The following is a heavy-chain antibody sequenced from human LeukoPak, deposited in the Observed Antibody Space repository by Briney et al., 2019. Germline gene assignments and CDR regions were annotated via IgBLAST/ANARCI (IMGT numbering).Heavy chain of an antibody. Sequence: GGSLRLSCAASGFTFSSYAMSWVRQAPGKGLEWVSAISGSGGSTYYADSVKGRFTISRDNSKNTLYLQMNSLRSEDTAVYYCAKASLYDSSGYYRYYYYGMDVWGQGTTVTVFS. CDR2: ISGSGGST. CDR1: GFTFSSYA. V-gene: IGHV3-23*01. CDR3: AKASLYDSSGYYRYYYYGMDV. J-gene: IGHJ6*02. D-gene: IGHD3-22*01.